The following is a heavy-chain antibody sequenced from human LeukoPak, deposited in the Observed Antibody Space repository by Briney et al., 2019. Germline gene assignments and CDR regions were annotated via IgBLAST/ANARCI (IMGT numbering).Heavy chain of an antibody. CDR2: ISYDGSNK. D-gene: IGHD6-13*01. Sequence: GRSLRLSCAASGFTFSSYGMHWVRQAPGKGLEWVAVISYDGSNKYYADSVKGRFTISRDNSKNTLYLQMNSLRAEDTAVYYCAKTKTGIGAAAGYYYYGMDVWGQGTTVTVSS. CDR1: GFTFSSYG. CDR3: AKTKTGIGAAAGYYYYGMDV. J-gene: IGHJ6*02. V-gene: IGHV3-30*18.